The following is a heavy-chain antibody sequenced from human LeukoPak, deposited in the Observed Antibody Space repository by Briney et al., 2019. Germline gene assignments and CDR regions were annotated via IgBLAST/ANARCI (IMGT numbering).Heavy chain of an antibody. J-gene: IGHJ6*03. CDR1: GFTFSSYA. CDR3: AKDRHSLFGDMDV. D-gene: IGHD3-16*01. V-gene: IGHV3-30-3*01. CDR2: ISYDGSNK. Sequence: GGSLRLSCVASGFTFSSYAMHWVRQAPGKGLEWVAVISYDGSNKYYADSVKGRFTISRDNSKSTLYLQMNSLRAEDTAVYYCAKDRHSLFGDMDVWGKGTMVTVSS.